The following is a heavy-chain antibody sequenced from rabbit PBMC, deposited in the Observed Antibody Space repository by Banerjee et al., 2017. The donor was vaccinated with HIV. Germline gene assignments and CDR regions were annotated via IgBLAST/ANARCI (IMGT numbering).Heavy chain of an antibody. V-gene: IGHV1S40*01. CDR3: ARGVFYDGYSYIWDALDP. J-gene: IGHJ2*01. Sequence: SGSTDYASWAKGRFTISKTSSTTGTLQMTSLTGADTATYFCARGVFYDGYSYIWDALDPWGPGTLVTVS. CDR2: SGST. D-gene: IGHD8-1*01.